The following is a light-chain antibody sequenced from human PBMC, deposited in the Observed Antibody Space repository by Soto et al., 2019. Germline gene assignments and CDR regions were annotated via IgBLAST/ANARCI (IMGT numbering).Light chain of an antibody. CDR1: QSVRSF. V-gene: IGKV3-11*01. CDR2: DAS. CDR3: LHTVSWPLT. J-gene: IGKJ4*01. Sequence: EIVLTQAPATLYLSPGERATLSCRASQSVRSFLAWYQQNPGQAPMLLISDASDRASGIPARFSGSGSGTAFTLIIRSLAPEAVVVYCGLHTVSWPLTFG.